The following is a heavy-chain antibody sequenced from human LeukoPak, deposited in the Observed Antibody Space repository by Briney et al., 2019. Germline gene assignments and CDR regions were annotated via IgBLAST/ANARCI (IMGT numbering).Heavy chain of an antibody. CDR1: GFTFSSYG. D-gene: IGHD6-13*01. J-gene: IGHJ5*02. V-gene: IGHV3-30*02. Sequence: GGSLRLSCAASGFTFSSYGMHWVRQAPGKGLEWVAFIRYDGSNKYYADSVKGRFTISRDNSKNTLYLQMNSLRAEDTAVYYCAKGSLAAAGIIDPWGQGTLVTVSS. CDR3: AKGSLAAAGIIDP. CDR2: IRYDGSNK.